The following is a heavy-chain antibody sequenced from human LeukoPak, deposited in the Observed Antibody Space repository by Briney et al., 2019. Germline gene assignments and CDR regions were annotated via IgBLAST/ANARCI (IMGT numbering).Heavy chain of an antibody. J-gene: IGHJ3*02. CDR2: INHSGST. Sequence: SETLSLTCAVYGGSFSGYYWSWIRQPPGKGLEWIGEINHSGSTNYNPSLKSRVTISVDTSKNQFSLKLSSVTAADTAVYYCARGYRDDAFDIWGQGTMVTVSS. CDR3: ARGYRDDAFDI. D-gene: IGHD5-12*01. V-gene: IGHV4-34*01. CDR1: GGSFSGYY.